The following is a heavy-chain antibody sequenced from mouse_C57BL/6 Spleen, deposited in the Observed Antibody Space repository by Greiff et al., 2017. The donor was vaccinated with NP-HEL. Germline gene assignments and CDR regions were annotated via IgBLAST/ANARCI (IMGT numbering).Heavy chain of an antibody. CDR2: IRNKANGNTT. J-gene: IGHJ2*01. CDR3: ARFVTTVAEQPYYFDD. D-gene: IGHD1-1*01. CDR1: GFTFTDYY. Sequence: EVQLLESGGGLVQPGGSLNLSCAASGFTFTDYYMSWVRQPPGTALEWMGFIRNKANGNTTGYSDAVKGRCTISIDNSTSILYLQMNALRAEDRATYYCARFVTTVAEQPYYFDDWGKGTTVTVSS. V-gene: IGHV7-3*01.